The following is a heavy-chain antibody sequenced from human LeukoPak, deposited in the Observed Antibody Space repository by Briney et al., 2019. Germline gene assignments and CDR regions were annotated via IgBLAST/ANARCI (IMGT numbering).Heavy chain of an antibody. Sequence: ASETLSLTCTVSGGSISSGGYYWSWIRQHPGKGLEWIGYIYYSGSTYYNPSLKSRVTISVDTSKNQFSLKLSSVTAADTAVYYCARAVLMVYESWGQGTLVTVSS. CDR1: GGSISSGGYY. V-gene: IGHV4-31*03. J-gene: IGHJ5*02. D-gene: IGHD2-8*01. CDR3: ARAVLMVYES. CDR2: IYYSGST.